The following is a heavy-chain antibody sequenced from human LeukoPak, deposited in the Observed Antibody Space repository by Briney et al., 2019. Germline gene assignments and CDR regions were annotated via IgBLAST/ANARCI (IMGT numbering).Heavy chain of an antibody. CDR2: INHGGST. D-gene: IGHD3-9*01. J-gene: IGHJ4*02. V-gene: IGHV4-34*01. CDR1: GGSFSGYY. Sequence: SETLSLTCAVYGGSFSGYYWSWIRQPPGRGLEWMGEINHGGSTNYNPCLKSRVTISVATSKNQFSLKLSSVTAADTVVYYCARLSYDILSGYCFDYWGQGTLVTVSS. CDR3: ARLSYDILSGYCFDY.